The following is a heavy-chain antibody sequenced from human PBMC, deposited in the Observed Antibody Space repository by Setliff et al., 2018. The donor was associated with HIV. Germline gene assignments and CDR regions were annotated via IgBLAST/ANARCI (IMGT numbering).Heavy chain of an antibody. J-gene: IGHJ6*02. D-gene: IGHD1-26*01. Sequence: SLRLSCAASGFNFDVYGMSWVRQAPGKGLEWVSGINYNADSTGYADSVKGRFTISRDNARNSLYLQVDSLRAEDTALYYCVRISGSNGHYYYGLDVWGQGTTVTVSS. CDR2: INYNADST. V-gene: IGHV3-20*04. CDR3: VRISGSNGHYYYGLDV. CDR1: GFNFDVYG.